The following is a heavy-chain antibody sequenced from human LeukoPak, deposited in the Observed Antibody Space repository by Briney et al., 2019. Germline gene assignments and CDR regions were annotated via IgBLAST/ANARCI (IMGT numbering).Heavy chain of an antibody. J-gene: IGHJ4*02. CDR2: ISSSGSYT. CDR3: ARAGYCSGTRCYFEY. Sequence: PGGSLRLSCAASGFTFSDYYMSWIRQAPGKGLEWVSYISSSGSYTNYADSVKGRFTISRDNAKNSLYLQMNSLRVEDTAMYYCARAGYCSGTRCYFEYWGQGTPVTVSS. D-gene: IGHD2-15*01. V-gene: IGHV3-11*03. CDR1: GFTFSDYY.